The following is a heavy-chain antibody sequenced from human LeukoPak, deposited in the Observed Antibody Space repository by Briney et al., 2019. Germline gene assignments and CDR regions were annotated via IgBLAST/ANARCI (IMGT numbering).Heavy chain of an antibody. V-gene: IGHV3-48*03. Sequence: GGSLRLSXAASGLTFSSYEMNWVRQAPGKGLEWVSHISSGSDTIYYADSVKGRFTISRDNARKSLYLQMNSLRAEDTAVYYRSGGLAAGATTWGQGTLVTVSS. CDR1: GLTFSSYE. D-gene: IGHD6-13*01. CDR2: ISSGSDTI. CDR3: SGGLAAGATT. J-gene: IGHJ5*02.